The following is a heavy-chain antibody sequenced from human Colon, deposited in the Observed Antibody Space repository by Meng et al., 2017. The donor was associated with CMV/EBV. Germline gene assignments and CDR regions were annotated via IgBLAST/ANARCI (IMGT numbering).Heavy chain of an antibody. CDR1: GGSISNY. CDR3: ARVKLQNNQYYFDY. CDR2: IYYTGST. Sequence: VQRQESVPGLLKPSETLSLTCTVSGGSISNYWSWIRQSPGKRLEWIGYIYYTGSTNYNPSLKSRVTMSVDTSKNQFSLKLSSVTAADTAVYYCARVKLQNNQYYFDYWGQGTLVTVSS. J-gene: IGHJ4*02. D-gene: IGHD4-11*01. V-gene: IGHV4-59*01.